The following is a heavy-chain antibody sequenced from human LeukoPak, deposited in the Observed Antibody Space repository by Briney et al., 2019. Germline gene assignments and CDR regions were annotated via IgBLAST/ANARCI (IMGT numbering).Heavy chain of an antibody. CDR3: AKGRGYNYGYIFGYFDY. CDR1: GFTFADYA. Sequence: GGSLRLSCAASGFTFADYAMHWVRQTPGKGLEWVSGISWNSGNIDYADSVKGRFTISRDNAKNSLYLQMSSLRAEDTALYYCAKGRGYNYGYIFGYFDYWGQGTLVTVSS. D-gene: IGHD5-18*01. J-gene: IGHJ4*02. CDR2: ISWNSGNI. V-gene: IGHV3-9*01.